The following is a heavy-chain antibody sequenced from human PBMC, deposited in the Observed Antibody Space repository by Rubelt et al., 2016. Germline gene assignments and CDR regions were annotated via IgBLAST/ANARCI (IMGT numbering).Heavy chain of an antibody. D-gene: IGHD3-16*01. V-gene: IGHV3-48*01. CDR3: ARDDGQGGPFDY. CDR2: ISGRSTTI. Sequence: EVQLVEFGGGLVQPGGSLRLSCAASGFTFSNYNMNWVRQAPGKGLEWVSYISGRSTTISYADSVKGRFTISRDSSKNTLYLQMNSLGPEDTAGYYCARDDGQGGPFDYWGQGTLVTVSS. J-gene: IGHJ4*02. CDR1: GFTFSNYN.